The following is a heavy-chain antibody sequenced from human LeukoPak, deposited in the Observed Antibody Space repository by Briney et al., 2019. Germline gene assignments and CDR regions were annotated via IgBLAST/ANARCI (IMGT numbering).Heavy chain of an antibody. CDR2: ISSSSSYT. CDR1: GFTFSSYA. CDR3: ARAPHYSNYGPYYYGMDV. J-gene: IGHJ6*02. V-gene: IGHV3-21*05. D-gene: IGHD4-11*01. Sequence: PGRSLRLSCAASGFTFSSYAMHWVRQAPGKGLEWVSYISSSSSYTNYADSVKGRFTISRDNAKDSLYLQMNSLRAEDTAVYYCARAPHYSNYGPYYYGMDVWGQGTTVTVSS.